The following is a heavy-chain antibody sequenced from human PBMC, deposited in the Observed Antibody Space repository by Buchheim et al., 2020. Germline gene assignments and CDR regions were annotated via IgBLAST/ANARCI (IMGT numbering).Heavy chain of an antibody. CDR2: IYYSGST. D-gene: IGHD6-19*01. J-gene: IGHJ6*02. V-gene: IGHV4-39*07. CDR1: GGSISSSSYY. Sequence: QLQLQESGPGLVKPSETLSLTCTVSGGSISSSSYYWGWIRQPPGKGLEWIGSIYYSGSTYYNPSLKSRVTISVDTSKNQFSLKLSSVTAADTAVYYCARDPYSSGWYRGEGLFGMDVWGLGTT. CDR3: ARDPYSSGWYRGEGLFGMDV.